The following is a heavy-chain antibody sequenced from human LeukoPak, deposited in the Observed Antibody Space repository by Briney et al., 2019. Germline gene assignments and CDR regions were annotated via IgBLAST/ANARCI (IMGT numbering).Heavy chain of an antibody. D-gene: IGHD3-3*01. CDR3: ARFLGRITISGVVPYGMDV. CDR1: GFSFSIYS. CDR2: ISSNSDYI. V-gene: IGHV3-21*04. J-gene: IGHJ6*02. Sequence: GGSLRLSCVASGFSFSIYSMNWVRQAPGKGLEWVSSISSNSDYIYYADSVKGRFTISRDNSKSTLYLQMNSLRGEDTAVYYCARFLGRITISGVVPYGMDVWGQGTTVTVSS.